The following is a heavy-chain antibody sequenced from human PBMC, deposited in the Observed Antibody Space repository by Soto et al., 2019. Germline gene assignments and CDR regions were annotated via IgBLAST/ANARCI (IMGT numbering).Heavy chain of an antibody. Sequence: SVKGSCKACGYTFTSYAMHWLRQASGQRLEWMGWINAGNGNTKYSQKFQGRVTITRDTSASTAYMELSSLRSEDTAVYYCARAARSTMIVVVTEFWFDPWGQGTLVTVSS. D-gene: IGHD3-22*01. J-gene: IGHJ5*02. CDR1: GYTFTSYA. CDR2: INAGNGNT. V-gene: IGHV1-3*01. CDR3: ARAARSTMIVVVTEFWFDP.